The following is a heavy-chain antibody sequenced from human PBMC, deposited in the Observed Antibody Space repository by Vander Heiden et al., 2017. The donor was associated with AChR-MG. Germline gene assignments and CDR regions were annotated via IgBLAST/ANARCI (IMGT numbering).Heavy chain of an antibody. V-gene: IGHV3-23*01. J-gene: IGHJ4*02. CDR2: ISGSGGST. Sequence: EVQLLESGGGLVQPGGSLRLSCAASGFTFSSYAMSWVRQAPGKGLEWVSAISGSGGSTYYADAVKGRFTISRDNSKNTLYLQMNSLRAEDTAVYYCAKGLPSSGGSRSRWIQLEYYFDYWGQGTLVTVSS. D-gene: IGHD2-15*01. CDR3: AKGLPSSGGSRSRWIQLEYYFDY. CDR1: GFTFSSYA.